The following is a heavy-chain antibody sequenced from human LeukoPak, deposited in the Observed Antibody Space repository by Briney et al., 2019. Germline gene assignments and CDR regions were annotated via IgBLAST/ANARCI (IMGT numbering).Heavy chain of an antibody. CDR1: GVPISTCY. V-gene: IGHV4-59*01. J-gene: IGHJ4*01. D-gene: IGHD3-22*01. CDR3: AATWYYDSRGYLFED. CDR2: VYYNGDI. Sequence: SETLSLTCSVSGVPISTCYWSWLRQSPGKGLEWIAYVYYNGDIMYNPSLKSRVTISLDTSKSQVSLSVTSVTAADTAVYFCAATWYYDSRGYLFEDWGHGTLVTVSS.